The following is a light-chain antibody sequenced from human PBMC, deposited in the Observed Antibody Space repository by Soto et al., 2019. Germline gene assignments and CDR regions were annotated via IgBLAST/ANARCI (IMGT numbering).Light chain of an antibody. CDR1: QSLSSY. CDR2: AAS. Sequence: DIQMTQSPSSLSASVGDRVTITCRASQSLSSYLNWYQQKPGKAPKLLIYAASSLQSGVPSRFSGSESWTDFTLTTSSLQPEDFATYYCQQSYSTPYTFGQGTKLEIK. J-gene: IGKJ2*01. CDR3: QQSYSTPYT. V-gene: IGKV1-39*01.